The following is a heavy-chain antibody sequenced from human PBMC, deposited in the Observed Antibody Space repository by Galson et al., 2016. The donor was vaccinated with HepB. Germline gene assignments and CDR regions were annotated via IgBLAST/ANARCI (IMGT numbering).Heavy chain of an antibody. CDR3: ARGSRWVNSFDY. D-gene: IGHD1-26*01. CDR2: INAANGNT. Sequence: SVKVSCKASEYTFTSYALHWVRQAPGQRLEWMGWINAANGNTRYSEKFQGRVTMSTDTSARTAYMQVSSLISEDTAVYYCARGSRWVNSFDYWGQGTLVTVSP. V-gene: IGHV1-3*01. CDR1: EYTFTSYA. J-gene: IGHJ4*02.